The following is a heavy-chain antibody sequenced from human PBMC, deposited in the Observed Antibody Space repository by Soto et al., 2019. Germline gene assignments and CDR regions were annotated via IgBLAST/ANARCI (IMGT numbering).Heavy chain of an antibody. CDR1: GYTFTSYD. CDR2: MNPNSGNT. Sequence: QGQVVQSGAEVKKPGASVKVSCKASGYTFTSYDVTWVRQAPGQGLEWMGWMNPNSGNTGYAQKFQGRGTMTSDAAISTPYRELTSLTTDDTAVYYCARVPSITLAGSSFYDHYMDVWGKGTTGTVSS. CDR3: ARVPSITLAGSSFYDHYMDV. V-gene: IGHV1-8*01. J-gene: IGHJ6*03. D-gene: IGHD3-10*01.